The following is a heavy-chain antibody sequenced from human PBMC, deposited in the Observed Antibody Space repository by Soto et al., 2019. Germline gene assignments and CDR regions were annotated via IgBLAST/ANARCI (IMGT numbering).Heavy chain of an antibody. CDR3: TRQRYSSGEAVY. J-gene: IGHJ4*02. CDR1: GGSISSSTYY. D-gene: IGHD6-19*01. CDR2: IYYSGRT. V-gene: IGHV4-39*01. Sequence: QLQLQESGPGLVKPSETLSLTCTVSGGSISSSTYYWGWIGQPPGKGLEWIGSIYYSGRTYYNPSLKRRVTVSVDTSKNQFSLKLRCVTAAATAVSYCTRQRYSSGEAVYWGQGTLVTASS.